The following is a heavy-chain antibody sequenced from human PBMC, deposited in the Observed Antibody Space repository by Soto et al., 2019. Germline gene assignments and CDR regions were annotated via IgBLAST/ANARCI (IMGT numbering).Heavy chain of an antibody. CDR2: ISSRSDFI. J-gene: IGHJ5*02. Sequence: WWSLRLSCAASVFTFSSYSMNWVRQAPGKGLEWVSSISSRSDFIYYAGSVKGRFTISRDNAKNSLYLQMNSLRAEDTAVYYCARDWRTAITWGQGTLVTVSS. CDR1: VFTFSSYS. V-gene: IGHV3-21*01. CDR3: ARDWRTAIT. D-gene: IGHD5-18*01.